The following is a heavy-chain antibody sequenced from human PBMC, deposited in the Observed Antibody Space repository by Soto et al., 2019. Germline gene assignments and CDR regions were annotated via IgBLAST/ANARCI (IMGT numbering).Heavy chain of an antibody. CDR2: IYYTGRT. V-gene: IGHV4-61*01. Sequence: SETLSLTCTVSGGSANSDSYYWSWIRQPPGKGLEWIGYIYYTGRTNYNPSLKSRVTISLDTSRNQFSLKLNSVTAADSAVFYCAREYSNSPEAFDYWGQGALVTVSS. CDR3: AREYSNSPEAFDY. J-gene: IGHJ4*02. CDR1: GGSANSDSYY. D-gene: IGHD6-6*01.